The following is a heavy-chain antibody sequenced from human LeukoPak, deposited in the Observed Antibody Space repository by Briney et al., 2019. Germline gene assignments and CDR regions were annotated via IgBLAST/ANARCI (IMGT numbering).Heavy chain of an antibody. CDR2: ISGSGGST. V-gene: IGHV3-23*01. D-gene: IGHD6-19*01. CDR3: AKDRQWLVPSYFDY. CDR1: GFTFSSYA. Sequence: GASLRLSCAASGFTFSSYAMSWVRQAPGKGLEWVSAISGSGGSTYCADSVKGRFTISRDNSKNTLYLQMNSLRAEDTAVYYCAKDRQWLVPSYFDYWGQGTLVTVSS. J-gene: IGHJ4*02.